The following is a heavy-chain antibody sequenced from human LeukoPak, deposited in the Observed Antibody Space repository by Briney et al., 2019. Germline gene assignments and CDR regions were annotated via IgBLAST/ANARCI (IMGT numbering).Heavy chain of an antibody. V-gene: IGHV5-51*01. D-gene: IGHD4-23*01. Sequence: GESLKISCKGSGYSLTNHWLNWVRQMPGKGLEWMGIIYPGDSDTRYSPSFQGQVTISADKSINTAYLQWSSLKASDTAMYYCARRSYGSKDFDYWGQGTLVTVSS. CDR1: GYSLTNHW. CDR3: ARRSYGSKDFDY. J-gene: IGHJ4*02. CDR2: IYPGDSDT.